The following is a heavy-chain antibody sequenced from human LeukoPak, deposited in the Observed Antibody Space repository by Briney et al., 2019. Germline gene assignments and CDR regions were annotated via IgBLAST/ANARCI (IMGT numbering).Heavy chain of an antibody. CDR1: GFTFSTYA. Sequence: GGSLRLSCAASGFTFSTYAMHWVRQAPGKGLEWVAVISNDATKKYYADSVKGRSTISRDNSERTLYLQMNSLRAEDTAVYYCAKDMNTVTTTFDYWGQGTLVTVSS. CDR3: AKDMNTVTTTFDY. CDR2: ISNDATKK. J-gene: IGHJ4*02. V-gene: IGHV3-30*18. D-gene: IGHD4-17*01.